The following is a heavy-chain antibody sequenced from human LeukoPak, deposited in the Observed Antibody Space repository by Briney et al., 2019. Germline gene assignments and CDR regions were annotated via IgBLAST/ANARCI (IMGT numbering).Heavy chain of an antibody. CDR2: ISGSGGST. CDR1: GFTFSSYA. Sequence: GGSLRLSCAASGFTFSSYAMSWVRQAPGKGLEWVSAISGSGGSTYYADSVKGRFTISRDNSKNTLYLQMNSLRAEDTAVYYCGKVPIQVGATLTLYYFDYWGQGTLVTVSS. CDR3: GKVPIQVGATLTLYYFDY. V-gene: IGHV3-23*01. J-gene: IGHJ4*02. D-gene: IGHD1-26*01.